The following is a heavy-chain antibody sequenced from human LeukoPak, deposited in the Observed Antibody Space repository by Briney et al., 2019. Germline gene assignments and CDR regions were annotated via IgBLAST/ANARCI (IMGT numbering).Heavy chain of an antibody. Sequence: PSETLSLTCTVSGGSISSYYWSWIRQPPGKGLEWIGYIYYSGSTNYNLSLKSRVTISVDTSKNQFSLKLGSVTAADTAVYYCARHHSSGWYESWGQGTLVTVSS. J-gene: IGHJ4*02. D-gene: IGHD6-19*01. CDR3: ARHHSSGWYES. V-gene: IGHV4-59*08. CDR2: IYYSGST. CDR1: GGSISSYY.